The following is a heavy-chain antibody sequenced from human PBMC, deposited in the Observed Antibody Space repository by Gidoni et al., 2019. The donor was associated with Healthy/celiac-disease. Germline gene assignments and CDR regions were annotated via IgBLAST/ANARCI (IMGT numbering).Heavy chain of an antibody. D-gene: IGHD2-15*01. CDR3: ARAYVTIVVVEGVFDY. V-gene: IGHV3-30-3*01. J-gene: IGHJ4*02. CDR1: GFTFRSYA. CDR2: ISYDGSNK. Sequence: QVQLVESGGGVVQPGRSLRLSCAASGFTFRSYAMHWVRQAPGKGLEWVAVISYDGSNKYYADSVKGRFTISRDNSKNTLYLQMNSLRAEDTAVYYCARAYVTIVVVEGVFDYWGQGTLVTVSS.